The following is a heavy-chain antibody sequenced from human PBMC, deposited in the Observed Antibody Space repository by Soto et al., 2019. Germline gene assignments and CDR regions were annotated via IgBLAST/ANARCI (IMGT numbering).Heavy chain of an antibody. D-gene: IGHD3-22*01. Sequence: GGSLRLSCAASGFTFSSYAMSWVRQAPGKGLEWVSAISGSGGSTYYADSVKGRFTISRDNSKNTLYLQMNSLRAEDTAVYYCARGRVDSSGSHIDYWGQGTLVTVSS. CDR2: ISGSGGST. CDR1: GFTFSSYA. J-gene: IGHJ4*02. CDR3: ARGRVDSSGSHIDY. V-gene: IGHV3-23*01.